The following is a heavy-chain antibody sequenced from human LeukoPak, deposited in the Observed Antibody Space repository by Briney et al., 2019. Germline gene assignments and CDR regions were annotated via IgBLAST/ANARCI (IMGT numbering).Heavy chain of an antibody. CDR1: GYTFTSYD. Sequence: ASVKVSCKASGYTFTSYDINWVRQATGQGLEWMGWMNPNSGNTGYAQKFQARVTMTRNTSISTAYMELSSLRSEDTAVYYCARGRKLYSDSSGQIQFNDYWGQGTLVTVSS. CDR2: MNPNSGNT. CDR3: ARGRKLYSDSSGQIQFNDY. V-gene: IGHV1-8*01. D-gene: IGHD3-22*01. J-gene: IGHJ4*02.